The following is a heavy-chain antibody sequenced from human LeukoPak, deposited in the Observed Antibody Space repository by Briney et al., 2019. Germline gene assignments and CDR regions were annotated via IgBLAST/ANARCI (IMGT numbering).Heavy chain of an antibody. CDR3: ARTQYYGSGSYTDY. CDR1: GYTFTGYY. V-gene: IGHV1-2*06. J-gene: IGHJ4*02. Sequence: GASVKVSCKASGYTFTGYYIHWVRQAPGQGLEWMGRINPNSGGTNYAQKFQGRVTMTRDTSISTAYMELSRLRSDDTAVYYCARTQYYGSGSYTDYWGQGTLVTVSS. D-gene: IGHD3-10*01. CDR2: INPNSGGT.